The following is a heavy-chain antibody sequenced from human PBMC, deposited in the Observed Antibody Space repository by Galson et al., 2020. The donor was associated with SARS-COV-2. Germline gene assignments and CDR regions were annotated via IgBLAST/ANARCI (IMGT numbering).Heavy chain of an antibody. V-gene: IGHV3-21*01. CDR1: GFTFSSYS. D-gene: IGHD2-21*01. CDR3: ARDKGIMFISEYFDY. CDR2: ITGSRRYM. J-gene: IGHJ4*02. Sequence: NSGGSLSLSCAASGFTFSSYSMNWLRQAPGKGLEWVSSITGSRRYMYYADPVKGRFTISRDNAKISLYRQIDSLRADDTAVYYSARDKGIMFISEYFDYWGQGTLVAVSS.